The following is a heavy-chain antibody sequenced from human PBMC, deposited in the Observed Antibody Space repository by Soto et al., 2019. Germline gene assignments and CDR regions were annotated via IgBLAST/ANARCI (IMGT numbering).Heavy chain of an antibody. J-gene: IGHJ6*03. V-gene: IGHV3-30*18. CDR3: AKEGARGRMVYAIYYYYYYMDV. Sequence: VQLVESGGGVVQPGRSLRLSCAASGFTFSSYGMHWVRQAPGKGLEWVAVISYDGSNKYYADSVKGRFTISRDNSKNTLYLQMNSLRAEDTAVYYCAKEGARGRMVYAIYYYYYYMDVWGKGTTVTVSS. CDR1: GFTFSSYG. CDR2: ISYDGSNK. D-gene: IGHD2-8*01.